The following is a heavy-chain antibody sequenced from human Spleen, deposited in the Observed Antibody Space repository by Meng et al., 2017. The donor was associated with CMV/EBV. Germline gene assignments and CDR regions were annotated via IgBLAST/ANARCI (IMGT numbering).Heavy chain of an antibody. CDR3: ASFDHIPRRNYFDY. D-gene: IGHD2-21*01. CDR2: IHHSGSA. J-gene: IGHJ4*02. CDR1: GGSMSSGNYY. V-gene: IGHV4-30-4*01. Sequence: QVQLPGVGPGLGKPSPTLSLTCTASGGSMSSGNYYWSWIRQPPGKGLEWIGYIHHSGSAYYNPSLKSRVSISVDTSKNQFSLNLNSMTAADTAVYYCASFDHIPRRNYFDYWGQGTLVTVSS.